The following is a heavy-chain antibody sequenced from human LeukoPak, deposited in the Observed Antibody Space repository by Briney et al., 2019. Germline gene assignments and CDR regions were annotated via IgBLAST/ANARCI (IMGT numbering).Heavy chain of an antibody. J-gene: IGHJ4*02. CDR3: ARMTSSGWYAGGYYFDY. V-gene: IGHV4-59*01. CDR1: GGSISSYY. Sequence: PSETLSLTCTVSGGSISSYYWSWIRQPPGKGLEWIGYIYFSGSTNYNPSLKSRVTISVDTSKNQFSLKMSSVTAADTAVYYCARMTSSGWYAGGYYFDYWGQGTLVTVSS. D-gene: IGHD6-19*01. CDR2: IYFSGST.